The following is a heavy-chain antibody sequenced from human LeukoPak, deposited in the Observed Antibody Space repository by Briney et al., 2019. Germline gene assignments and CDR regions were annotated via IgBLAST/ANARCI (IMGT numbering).Heavy chain of an antibody. Sequence: GGSLRLSCAASGFTFSSYAMHWVRQPPGKGLEWVAVISYDGSNKYYADSVKGRFTISRVNSKNTLYLQMNSLRTEDTAVYYCARSFPYSMDVWGQGTTVTVSS. V-gene: IGHV3-30-3*01. CDR2: ISYDGSNK. CDR3: ARSFPYSMDV. CDR1: GFTFSSYA. J-gene: IGHJ6*02.